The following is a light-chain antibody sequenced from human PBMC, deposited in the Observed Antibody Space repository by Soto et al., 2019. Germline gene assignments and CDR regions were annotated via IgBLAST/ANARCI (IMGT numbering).Light chain of an antibody. J-gene: IGKJ5*01. CDR3: QQRSNWPSIT. V-gene: IGKV3-11*01. Sequence: EIALTQSRATLSLSPGERATLSCRASQSVSSYLAWYQQKPGQAPRLLIYDASNRATGIPARFSGSGSGTDFTLTISSLEPEDFAVYYCQQRSNWPSITFGQGTRLEI. CDR2: DAS. CDR1: QSVSSY.